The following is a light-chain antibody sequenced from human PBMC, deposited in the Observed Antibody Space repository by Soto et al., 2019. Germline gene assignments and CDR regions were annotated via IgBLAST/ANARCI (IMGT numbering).Light chain of an antibody. CDR1: RSFASSY. CDR2: AAS. Sequence: EIVLTQSPATLSLSPGERATLSCRASRSFASSYLAWYQHKPGQAPRLLIYAASSRATGIPDRFIVSGSGSDFTLTISRLEPDDSAVYYCHHYDSSPPYTFGQGTKLEIK. CDR3: HHYDSSPPYT. J-gene: IGKJ2*01. V-gene: IGKV3-20*01.